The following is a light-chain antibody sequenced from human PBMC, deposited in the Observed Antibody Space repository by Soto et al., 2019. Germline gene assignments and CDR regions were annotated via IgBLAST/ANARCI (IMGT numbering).Light chain of an antibody. CDR3: HQSYITPYP. CDR1: QTISFY. V-gene: IGKV1-39*01. J-gene: IGKJ2*01. CDR2: AAS. Sequence: IQMTQSPLSLSASVGDRVTITCRASQTISFYLNWYQQKPGKAPTLLIYAASSLQNGVASRFSGSGSVAHFTRTVRSLQPDHVALYYCHQSYITPYPFCQATNLEIK.